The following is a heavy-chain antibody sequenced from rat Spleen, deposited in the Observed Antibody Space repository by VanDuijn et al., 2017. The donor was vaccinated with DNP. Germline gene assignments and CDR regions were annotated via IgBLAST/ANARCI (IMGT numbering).Heavy chain of an antibody. CDR2: IWGDGTT. CDR1: GFSLTSYG. Sequence: QVQMKETGPGLVQTTQTLFVTCTVSGFSLTSYGVHWVRQVPGKGLEWLGIIWGDGTTSYNSTLKSRLTISRDTSKSQVFLTMNRLQAYDAAVYYCIVATLADWGRGTLYTVSA. D-gene: IGHD1-12*01. CDR3: IVATLAD. V-gene: IGHV2-77*01. J-gene: IGHJ3*01.